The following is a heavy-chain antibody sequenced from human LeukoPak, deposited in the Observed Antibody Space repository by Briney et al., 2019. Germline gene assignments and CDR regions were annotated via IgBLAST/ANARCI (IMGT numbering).Heavy chain of an antibody. CDR1: GFTFDDFA. Sequence: GGSLRLSCAASGFTFDDFAMHWVRQPPGKGLEWVSGISWNSFTLGYADSVKGRFTISRDNSKNTLYLQMNSLRAEDTAVYYCAKDLVPNDVQYYYYMDVWGKGTTVTVSS. CDR2: ISWNSFTL. D-gene: IGHD1-1*01. CDR3: AKDLVPNDVQYYYYMDV. V-gene: IGHV3-9*01. J-gene: IGHJ6*03.